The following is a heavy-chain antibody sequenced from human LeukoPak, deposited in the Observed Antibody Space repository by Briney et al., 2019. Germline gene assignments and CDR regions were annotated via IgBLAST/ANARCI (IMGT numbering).Heavy chain of an antibody. CDR2: INHSGST. CDR3: ARGPHDYVWGSYRYGSFDY. Sequence: PSETLSLTCAVYGGSFSGYYWSWIRQPPGKGLEWIGEINHSGSTNHNPSLKSRVTISVDTSKNQFSLKLSSVTAADTAVYYCARGPHDYVWGSYRYGSFDYWGQGTLVTVSS. V-gene: IGHV4-34*01. D-gene: IGHD3-16*02. J-gene: IGHJ4*02. CDR1: GGSFSGYY.